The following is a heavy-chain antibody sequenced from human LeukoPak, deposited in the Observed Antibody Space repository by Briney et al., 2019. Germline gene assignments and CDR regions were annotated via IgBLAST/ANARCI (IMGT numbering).Heavy chain of an antibody. J-gene: IGHJ5*02. CDR3: ARVWYYDSSGYYKWFDP. D-gene: IGHD3-22*01. CDR1: GGSFSGYY. CDR2: INHSGST. Sequence: SETLSLTCAVYGGSFSGYYWSWIRQPPGKGLEWIGEINHSGSTNYNPSLKSRVTISVDTCKNQFSLKLSSVTAADTAVYYCARVWYYDSSGYYKWFDPWGQGTLVTVSS. V-gene: IGHV4-34*01.